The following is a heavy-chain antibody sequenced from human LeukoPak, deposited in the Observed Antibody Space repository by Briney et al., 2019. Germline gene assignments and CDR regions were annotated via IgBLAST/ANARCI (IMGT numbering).Heavy chain of an antibody. V-gene: IGHV3-23*01. CDR1: GFTFGSSV. Sequence: GGSLRLSCAASGFTFGSSVMSWVRQAPGKGPEWVATFSRSGPDTYYADSVKGRFTIFRDNSKNMLYLQMKSLRAEDTAMYYCAKGSLGSWYYFDYWGQGTLVTVSS. J-gene: IGHJ4*02. CDR3: AKGSLGSWYYFDY. D-gene: IGHD6-13*01. CDR2: FSRSGPDT.